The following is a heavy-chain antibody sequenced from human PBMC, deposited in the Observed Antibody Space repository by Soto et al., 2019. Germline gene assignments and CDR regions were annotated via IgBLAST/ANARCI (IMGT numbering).Heavy chain of an antibody. CDR3: ARARRDSGTYYQNFFDP. J-gene: IGHJ5*02. D-gene: IGHD3-10*01. Sequence: TGGSLRLSCVASGFTVSDNHMSWVRQPPGQGLEWVSVIYSGGSPYYAGSVTGRFTISRDNSRNTVYLQMNSLRGEDTAVYYCARARRDSGTYYQNFFDPWGQGTLVTVSS. V-gene: IGHV3-53*01. CDR2: IYSGGSP. CDR1: GFTVSDNH.